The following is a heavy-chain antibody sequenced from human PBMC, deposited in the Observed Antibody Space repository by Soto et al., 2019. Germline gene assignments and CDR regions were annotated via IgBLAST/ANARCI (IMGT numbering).Heavy chain of an antibody. J-gene: IGHJ3*02. V-gene: IGHV5-51*01. CDR3: VRPQAKELGTIRGAVDI. CDR2: IYPADSDT. D-gene: IGHD3-10*01. CDR1: GDTFTSHW. Sequence: EISCTGSGDTFTSHWIAWVRQMPGKGLELMGLIYPADSDTRYSPSFEGPVTISVDKSISTAYLQWSSLKASDTAMYYCVRPQAKELGTIRGAVDIWGQGTKVTVSS.